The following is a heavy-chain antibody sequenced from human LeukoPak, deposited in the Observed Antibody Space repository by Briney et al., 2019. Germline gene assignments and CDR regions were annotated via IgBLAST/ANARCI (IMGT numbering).Heavy chain of an antibody. CDR2: INPNSGGT. J-gene: IGHJ3*02. V-gene: IGHV1-2*02. CDR3: ARDGWGIDAFDI. CDR1: GYTFTGYY. Sequence: ASVKVSCKASGYTFTGYYMHWVRQAPGQGLEWMGWINPNSGGTNYAQKFQGRVTMTRDTSISTAYMELSSLRSEDTAVYYCARDGWGIDAFDIWGQGTMVTVSS. D-gene: IGHD7-27*01.